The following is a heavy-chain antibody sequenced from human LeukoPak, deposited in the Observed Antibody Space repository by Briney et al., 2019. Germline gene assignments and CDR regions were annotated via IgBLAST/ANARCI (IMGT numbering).Heavy chain of an antibody. CDR3: ARGSSVVPAARSYYYYYYYMDV. D-gene: IGHD2-2*01. V-gene: IGHV1-8*03. CDR2: MNPNSGNT. Sequence: ASVKVSCKASGYTFTGYYMHWVRQAPGQGLEWMGWMNPNSGNTGYAQKFQGRVTITRNTSISTAYMELSSLRSEDTAVYYCARGSSVVPAARSYYYYYYYMDVWGKGTTVTVSS. J-gene: IGHJ6*03. CDR1: GYTFTGYY.